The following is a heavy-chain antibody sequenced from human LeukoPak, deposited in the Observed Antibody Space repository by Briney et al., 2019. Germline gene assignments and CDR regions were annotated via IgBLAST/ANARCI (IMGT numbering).Heavy chain of an antibody. D-gene: IGHD3-22*01. CDR2: IYASGIT. CDR3: ARANSYDSSGHYYEFGH. Sequence: SETLSLTCTVSGGSISSYYWSWIRQPAGKGLEWIGRIYASGITNYNPSLKSRVTMSVDTSKNQFSLKLTSVTAADTAVYYCARANSYDSSGHYYEFGHWGQGTLVTVSS. J-gene: IGHJ4*02. V-gene: IGHV4-4*07. CDR1: GGSISSYY.